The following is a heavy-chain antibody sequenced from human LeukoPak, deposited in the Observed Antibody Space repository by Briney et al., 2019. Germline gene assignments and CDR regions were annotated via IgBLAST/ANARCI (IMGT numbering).Heavy chain of an antibody. D-gene: IGHD6-19*01. V-gene: IGHV3-23*01. CDR2: ISGSGSGT. CDR3: AKTFSSTTHFDD. J-gene: IGHJ4*02. Sequence: GGSLRLSCAASGFTFSSYAMSWVRQTPGKGLEWVSSISGSGSGTYYRDSVKGRFTISRDNSKNTLYLQMNSLRGEDTAVYYCAKTFSSTTHFDDWGQGTLVTVSS. CDR1: GFTFSSYA.